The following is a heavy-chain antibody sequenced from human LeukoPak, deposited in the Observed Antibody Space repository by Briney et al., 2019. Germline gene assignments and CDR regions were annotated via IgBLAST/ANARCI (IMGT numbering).Heavy chain of an antibody. J-gene: IGHJ4*02. CDR1: GFTFSSYG. V-gene: IGHV3-30*18. Sequence: GGSLRLSCAASGFTFSSYGMHWVRQAPGKGLEWVAVISHDGSNKYYADSVKGRFTISRDNSKNTLYLQMNSLRAEDTAVYYCAKAPRVRGVMSVKDYWGQGTLVTVSS. CDR3: AKAPRVRGVMSVKDY. D-gene: IGHD3-10*01. CDR2: ISHDGSNK.